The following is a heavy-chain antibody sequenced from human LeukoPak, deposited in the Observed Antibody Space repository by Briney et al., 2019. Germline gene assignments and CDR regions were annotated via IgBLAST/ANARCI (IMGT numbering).Heavy chain of an antibody. Sequence: PSETLSLTCAVYGGSFSAFYWSWIRQPPGKGLEWIADISHSGSTYYNPSLKSRLTISVDTSKNQFSLKLSSVTAADTAVHYCARAKYHDFWSGYPYHFDYWGQGTLVTVSS. CDR1: GGSFSAFY. CDR2: ISHSGST. CDR3: ARAKYHDFWSGYPYHFDY. D-gene: IGHD3-3*01. J-gene: IGHJ4*02. V-gene: IGHV4-34*01.